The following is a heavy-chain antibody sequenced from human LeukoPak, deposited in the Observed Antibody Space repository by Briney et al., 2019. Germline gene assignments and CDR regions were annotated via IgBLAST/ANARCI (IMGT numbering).Heavy chain of an antibody. D-gene: IGHD1-26*01. V-gene: IGHV3-21*01. CDR3: ARVSWEVSDAFDI. J-gene: IGHJ3*02. CDR2: ISSSSSYI. Sequence: PGGSLRLSCAASGFTFSSYSMNWVRQAPGKGLEWVSSISSSSSYIYYADSVKGRFTISRDNAKNSLYLQMNSLRAEDTAVYYCARVSWEVSDAFDIWGQGTMVTVSS. CDR1: GFTFSSYS.